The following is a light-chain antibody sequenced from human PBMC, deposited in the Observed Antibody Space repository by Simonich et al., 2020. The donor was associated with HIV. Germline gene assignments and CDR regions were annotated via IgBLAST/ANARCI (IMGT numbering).Light chain of an antibody. J-gene: IGKJ1*01. CDR2: AAS. Sequence: DIPMTQSPSSGSASVVDRGTITYREVHGISRWLAWYQHKPGKAPKLMIYAASSLQSGGPSRFTGGGSVTDFTLTISSMQPEDFATYYCQQANSFPWTFGQGTKVEI. CDR3: QQANSFPWT. V-gene: IGKV1-12*01. CDR1: HGISRW.